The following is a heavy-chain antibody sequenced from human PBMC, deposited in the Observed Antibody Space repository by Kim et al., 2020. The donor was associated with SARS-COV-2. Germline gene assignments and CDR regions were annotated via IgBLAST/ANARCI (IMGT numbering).Heavy chain of an antibody. CDR2: IYYSGST. V-gene: IGHV4-59*13. CDR1: GGSISSYY. CDR3: ARAAAGPLDFDY. J-gene: IGHJ4*02. Sequence: SETLSLTCTVSGGSISSYYWSWIRQPPGKGLEWIGYIYYSGSTNYNPSLKSRVTISVDTSKNQFSLKLSSVTAADTAVYYCARAAAGPLDFDYWGQGTLVTVSS. D-gene: IGHD6-13*01.